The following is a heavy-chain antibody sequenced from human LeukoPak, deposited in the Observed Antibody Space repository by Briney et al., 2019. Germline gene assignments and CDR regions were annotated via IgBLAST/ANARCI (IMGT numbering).Heavy chain of an antibody. CDR3: TKDDSSSWYDYFFDY. CDR1: GFAFSSSS. V-gene: IGHV3-23*01. Sequence: GGSLRLSCATSGFAFSSSSMSWVRQAPGKGLEWVSTSSGSGGSSWYAESVKGRFSISRDNSMNAVSLQMSSLRVEDTAIYYCTKDDSSSWYDYFFDYWGQGTLVTVSS. J-gene: IGHJ4*02. D-gene: IGHD6-13*01. CDR2: SSGSGGSS.